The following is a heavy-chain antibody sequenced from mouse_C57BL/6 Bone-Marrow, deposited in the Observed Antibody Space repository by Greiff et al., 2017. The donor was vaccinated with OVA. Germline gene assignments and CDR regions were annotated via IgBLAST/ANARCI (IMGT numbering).Heavy chain of an antibody. CDR3: VFTTVVATSDY. J-gene: IGHJ2*01. Sequence: VQLQQSGPVLVKPGASVKMSCKASGYTFTDYYMNWVKQSHGKSLEWIGVINPYNGGTSYNQKFKGKATLTVDKSSSTAYMELNSLTSEDSAVYYCVFTTVVATSDYWGQGTTLTVSS. V-gene: IGHV1-19*01. CDR1: GYTFTDYY. D-gene: IGHD1-1*01. CDR2: INPYNGGT.